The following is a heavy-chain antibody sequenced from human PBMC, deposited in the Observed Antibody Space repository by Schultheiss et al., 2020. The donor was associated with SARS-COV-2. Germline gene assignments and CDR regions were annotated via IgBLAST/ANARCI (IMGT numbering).Heavy chain of an antibody. Sequence: GSLRLSCVASGFRFSSYWMHWVRQAPGKGLVWVSRINAAGTDPYYAGSVKGRFSISRDNAKNTLYLQMNGLRAEDTAVYYCARVVGYGNNAGEVGYAMDDWGQGTTVTVSS. CDR3: ARVVGYGNNAGEVGYAMDD. V-gene: IGHV3-74*01. CDR1: GFRFSSYW. D-gene: IGHD1/OR15-1a*01. CDR2: INAAGTDP. J-gene: IGHJ6*02.